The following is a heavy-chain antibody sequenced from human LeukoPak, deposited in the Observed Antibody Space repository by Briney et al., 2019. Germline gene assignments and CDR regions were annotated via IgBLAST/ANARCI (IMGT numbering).Heavy chain of an antibody. D-gene: IGHD3-16*01. J-gene: IGHJ4*02. CDR2: IKTKTDGDRT. CDR1: GFTFSNAW. Sequence: GGSLRLSCVVSGFTFSNAWMSWIRQAPGKGLEWVGRIKTKTDGDRTDYAAPVEGRFTISRDDSKNTLSLQMSSLKTEDTAVYCVGGPARIRYWGQGTLVTVSS. V-gene: IGHV3-15*01. CDR3: GGPARIRY.